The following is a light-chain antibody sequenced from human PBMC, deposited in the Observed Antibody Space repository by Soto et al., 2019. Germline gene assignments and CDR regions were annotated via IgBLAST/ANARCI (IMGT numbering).Light chain of an antibody. CDR2: AAS. Sequence: DIQMTESPSSLSASVGDRVTITCRASQSISSYLNWYQQKPGKAPKLLIYAASSLQSGVPSRFSGSGSGTDFTLTISSLQPEDFATYSCNQKFGTLVTFGHVTKVDIK. CDR1: QSISSY. V-gene: IGKV1-39*01. J-gene: IGKJ1*01. CDR3: NQKFGTLVT.